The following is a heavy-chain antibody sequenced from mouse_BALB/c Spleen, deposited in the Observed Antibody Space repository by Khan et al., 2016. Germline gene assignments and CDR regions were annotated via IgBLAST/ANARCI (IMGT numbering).Heavy chain of an antibody. CDR2: IRSKSNNYAT. D-gene: IGHD1-1*01. J-gene: IGHJ4*01. CDR1: GFTFNTNA. V-gene: IGHV10S3*01. Sequence: EVQLVESGGGLVQPKGSLKLSCAASGFTFNTNAMKWVRQAPGKGLEWVARIRSKSNNYATYYADSVKDRFTISRDDSQSMLYLQLNNLQTEDTARYYCVRAPLSSYAMDYWGQGTSVPVSS. CDR3: VRAPLSSYAMDY.